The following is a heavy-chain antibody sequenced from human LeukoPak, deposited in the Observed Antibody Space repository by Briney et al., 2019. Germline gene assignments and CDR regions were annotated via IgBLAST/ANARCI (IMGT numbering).Heavy chain of an antibody. V-gene: IGHV3-30*18. J-gene: IGHJ5*02. CDR1: GFTFSSYG. CDR3: AKDLYGRHTYYYDSSGPNWFDP. Sequence: GGSLRLSCAASGFTFSSYGMHWVRQAPGKGLEWVAVISYDGSNKYYADSVKGRFTISRDNSKNTLYLQMNSLRAEDTAVYYCAKDLYGRHTYYYDSSGPNWFDPWGQGTLVTVSS. D-gene: IGHD3-22*01. CDR2: ISYDGSNK.